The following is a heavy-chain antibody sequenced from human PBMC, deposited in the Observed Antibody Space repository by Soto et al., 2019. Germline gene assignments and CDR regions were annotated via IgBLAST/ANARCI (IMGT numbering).Heavy chain of an antibody. CDR2: IWYDGSNK. J-gene: IGHJ5*02. CDR1: GFTFSSYG. D-gene: IGHD3-10*01. V-gene: IGHV3-33*01. Sequence: QVQLVESGGGVVQPGRSLRLYCAASGFTFSSYGMHWVRQAPGKGLEWVAVIWYDGSNKYYADSVKGRFTISRDNSKNSLYLQMNSQRAEDTAVYYCARDSSVGFGELLGWFDPWGQGTLVTVSS. CDR3: ARDSSVGFGELLGWFDP.